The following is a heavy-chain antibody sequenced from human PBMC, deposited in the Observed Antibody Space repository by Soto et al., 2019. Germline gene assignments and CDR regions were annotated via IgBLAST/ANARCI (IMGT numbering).Heavy chain of an antibody. CDR3: GRDVCSGSFIPYSWFDP. CDR2: TSTSNGDT. J-gene: IGHJ5*02. Sequence: QVQLVPSGPEVKKPGASVKVSCRSSGYTFTSYTITGVRQAPGQGLAWMRWTSTSNGDTNYEQKFQGRVTMTTDTSPSTAYPELRSRSSADTAGYYCGRDVCSGSFIPYSWFDPWGQGTLVTVSS. D-gene: IGHD2-15*01. CDR1: GYTFTSYT. V-gene: IGHV1-18*01.